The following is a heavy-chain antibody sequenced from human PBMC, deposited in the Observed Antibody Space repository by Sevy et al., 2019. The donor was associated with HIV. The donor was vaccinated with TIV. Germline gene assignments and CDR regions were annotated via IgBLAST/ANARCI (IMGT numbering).Heavy chain of an antibody. Sequence: GGSLRLSCAASGFTFDDYAMHWVRQAPGKGLEWVSGISWNSGSIGYADPVKGRFTISRDNAKNSLYLQMNSLRGEDTALYYLAKDINVYCCSTSCSYYFDYWGQGTLVTVSS. CDR1: GFTFDDYA. CDR3: AKDINVYCCSTSCSYYFDY. D-gene: IGHD2-2*01. CDR2: ISWNSGSI. V-gene: IGHV3-9*01. J-gene: IGHJ4*02.